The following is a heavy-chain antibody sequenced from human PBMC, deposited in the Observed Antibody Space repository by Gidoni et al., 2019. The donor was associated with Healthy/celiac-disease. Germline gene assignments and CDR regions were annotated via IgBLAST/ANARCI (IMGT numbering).Heavy chain of an antibody. Sequence: QVQLVQSGAEVKKPGSSVKVSCKASGGTFSSYALSWVRQAPGQGLEWMGGIIPIFGTANYAQKSQGRVTITADESTSTAYMELSSLRSEDTAVYYCASPPPSSGYYYHRDYGMDVWGQGTTVTVSS. CDR1: GGTFSSYA. J-gene: IGHJ6*02. D-gene: IGHD3-22*01. CDR3: ASPPPSSGYYYHRDYGMDV. CDR2: IIPIFGTA. V-gene: IGHV1-69*01.